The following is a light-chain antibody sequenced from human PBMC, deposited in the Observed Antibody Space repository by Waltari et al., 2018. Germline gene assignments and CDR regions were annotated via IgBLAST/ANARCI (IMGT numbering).Light chain of an antibody. V-gene: IGKV2-30*01. CDR3: MQGIHRPWT. CDR1: QSLVSSDGNTY. Sequence: DVVMTQSPLSLPVTLGQPSSISCRSSQSLVSSDGNTYFNCFQQRPGQSPRRLIYKVSNRDSGVPDRFSGSGSGTDFTLRISRVEAEDVGVYYCMQGIHRPWTFGQGTKVEIK. J-gene: IGKJ1*01. CDR2: KVS.